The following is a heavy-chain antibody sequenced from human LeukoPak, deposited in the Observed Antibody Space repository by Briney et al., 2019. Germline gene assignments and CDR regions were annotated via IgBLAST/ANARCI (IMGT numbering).Heavy chain of an antibody. D-gene: IGHD1-1*01. Sequence: ASVKVSCKASGYTFTGYYMHWVRQAPGQGLEWMGWINPNSGGTNYAQKFQGRVTMTRDTSISTAYMELSRLRSDDTAVYYCARATGTTVDYFDYWGQGTLVTVSS. J-gene: IGHJ4*02. CDR1: GYTFTGYY. CDR2: INPNSGGT. V-gene: IGHV1-2*02. CDR3: ARATGTTVDYFDY.